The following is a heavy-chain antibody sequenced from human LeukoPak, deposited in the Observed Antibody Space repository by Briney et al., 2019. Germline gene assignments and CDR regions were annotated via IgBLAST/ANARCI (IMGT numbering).Heavy chain of an antibody. Sequence: ASVKVSCKASGYTFTGYYMHWVRQAPGQGLEWMGWINPNSGGTNYAQSFQGRVTMTRDTLISTAYMELSRLRSDDTAVYYCARGLERDSSGWYAAFDIWGQGTMVSVSS. V-gene: IGHV1-2*02. D-gene: IGHD6-19*01. CDR1: GYTFTGYY. J-gene: IGHJ3*02. CDR2: INPNSGGT. CDR3: ARGLERDSSGWYAAFDI.